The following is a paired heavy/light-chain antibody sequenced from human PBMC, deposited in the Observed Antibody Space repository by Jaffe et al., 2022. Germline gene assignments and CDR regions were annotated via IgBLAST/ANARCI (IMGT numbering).Light chain of an antibody. CDR1: SSNIGNNY. CDR3: GTWDSSLSVVV. Sequence: QSVLTQPPSVSAAPGQKVTISCSGSSSNIGNNYVSWYQQLPGTAPKFLIYDNDKRPSGIPDRFSGSKSGTSATLGITGLQTGDEADYYCGTWDSSLSVVVFGGGTKLTVL. V-gene: IGLV1-51*01. CDR2: DND. J-gene: IGLJ3*02.
Heavy chain of an antibody. D-gene: IGHD3-10*01. CDR2: IYPGDSDT. V-gene: IGHV5-51*03. Sequence: EVQLVQSGAEVKKPGESLKISCKGSGYIFTSYWIGWVRQMPGKGLELMGTIYPGDSDTRYSPSFQGQVTISADKSITTAYLEWSSLKASDTAMYYCVRIRVVRGVMSWVESWGQGTLVTVSS. J-gene: IGHJ5*01. CDR3: VRIRVVRGVMSWVES. CDR1: GYIFTSYW.